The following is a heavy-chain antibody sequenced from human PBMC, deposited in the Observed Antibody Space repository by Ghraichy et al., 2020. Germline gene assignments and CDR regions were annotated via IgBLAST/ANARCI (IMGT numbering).Heavy chain of an antibody. Sequence: SETLSLTCAVYGGSFSGYYWSWIRQPPGKGLEWIGEINHSGSTNYNPSLKSRVTISVDTSKNQFSLKLSSVTAADTAVYYCARASPMYCSGGSCYSGYYYGMDVWGQGTTVTVSS. J-gene: IGHJ6*02. CDR1: GGSFSGYY. D-gene: IGHD2-15*01. CDR3: ARASPMYCSGGSCYSGYYYGMDV. CDR2: INHSGST. V-gene: IGHV4-34*01.